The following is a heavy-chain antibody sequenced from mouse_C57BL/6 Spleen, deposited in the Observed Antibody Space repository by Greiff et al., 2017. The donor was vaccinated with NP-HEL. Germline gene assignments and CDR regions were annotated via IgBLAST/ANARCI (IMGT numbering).Heavy chain of an antibody. CDR1: GYTFTEYT. CDR3: ARHEEGQLGRGAFDY. J-gene: IGHJ2*01. CDR2: FYPGSGSI. Sequence: VQLQQSGAELVKPGASVKLSCKASGYTFTEYTIHWVKQRSGQGLEWIGWFYPGSGSIKYNEKFKDKATLTADKSSSTVDMERSRLTSEDSAVYFCARHEEGQLGRGAFDYWGQATTLTVSS. V-gene: IGHV1-62-2*01. D-gene: IGHD4-1*02.